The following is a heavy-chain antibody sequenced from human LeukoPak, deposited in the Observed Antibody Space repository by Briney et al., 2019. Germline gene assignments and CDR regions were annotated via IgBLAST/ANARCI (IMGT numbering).Heavy chain of an antibody. CDR3: ARRRFMTDASDY. D-gene: IGHD3-16*01. CDR1: GGSISRYY. J-gene: IGHJ4*02. V-gene: IGHV4-59*08. CDR2: VYYNGGT. Sequence: SETLSLTCTVSGGSISRYYWNWIRQSPGKGLEWVGYVYYNGGTTYNPSLKSRVTISVDTSKNQFSLRLSSVTAADTAVYYCARRRFMTDASDYWGQGTLVTVSS.